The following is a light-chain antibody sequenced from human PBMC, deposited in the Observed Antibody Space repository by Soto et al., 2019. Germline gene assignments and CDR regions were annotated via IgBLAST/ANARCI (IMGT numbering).Light chain of an antibody. CDR3: QQSYSMPWT. Sequence: DIQMTQSPSSLSASVGDRVTITCRASQSIDRYLNWYQQKPGKAPNLLIYDASSLESGVPSRFSGSGSGTDFTLTISSLQPEDSATYYCQQSYSMPWTFGQGTKVDIK. V-gene: IGKV1-39*01. CDR1: QSIDRY. CDR2: DAS. J-gene: IGKJ1*01.